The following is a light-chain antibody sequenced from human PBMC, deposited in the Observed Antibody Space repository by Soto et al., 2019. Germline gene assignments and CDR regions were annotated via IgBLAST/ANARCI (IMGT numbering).Light chain of an antibody. CDR2: AAS. CDR3: LQHNSYIGTWT. V-gene: IGKV1D-16*01. J-gene: IGKJ1*01. Sequence: DIQMTQSPSSLSASVGDRFTITFLAIQGISSWLAWYQQKPEKAPKRLIYAASSLQSGVPSRFSGSGSGTEFTLTISSLQPEDFATYFCLQHNSYIGTWTFGQGTKVDIK. CDR1: QGISSW.